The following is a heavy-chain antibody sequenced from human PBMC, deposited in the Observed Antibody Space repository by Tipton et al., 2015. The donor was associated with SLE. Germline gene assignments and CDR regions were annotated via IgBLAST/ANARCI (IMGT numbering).Heavy chain of an antibody. CDR2: IYYSGST. D-gene: IGHD3-22*01. J-gene: IGHJ4*02. Sequence: TLSLTCTVSGGSISSSSYYWGWIRQPPGKGLEWIGYIYYSGSTNYNPSLKSRVTISVDTSKNHFSLKLSSVTAADTAVYYCAGGIYYASSAVYYFDYWGQGTLVTVSS. CDR3: AGGIYYASSAVYYFDY. V-gene: IGHV4-61*03. CDR1: GGSISSSSYY.